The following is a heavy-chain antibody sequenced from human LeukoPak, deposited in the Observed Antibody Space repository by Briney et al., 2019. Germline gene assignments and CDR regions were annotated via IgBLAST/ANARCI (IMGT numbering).Heavy chain of an antibody. Sequence: ASVKVSCKASGYTFTSYAMHWVRQAPGQRLDWMGWINAGNGNTKYSQKFQGRVTITRDTCASTAYVELSSLRSEDTAVYYCASLSGPGWFDPWGQGTLVTVSS. CDR3: ASLSGPGWFDP. CDR1: GYTFTSYA. D-gene: IGHD3-10*01. CDR2: INAGNGNT. V-gene: IGHV1-3*01. J-gene: IGHJ5*02.